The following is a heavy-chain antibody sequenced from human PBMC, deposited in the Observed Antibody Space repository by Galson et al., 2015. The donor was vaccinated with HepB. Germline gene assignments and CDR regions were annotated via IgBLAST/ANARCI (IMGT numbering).Heavy chain of an antibody. J-gene: IGHJ5*02. CDR1: GFPFNNAW. D-gene: IGHD2-8*02. Sequence: SLRLSCAASGFPFNNAWMTWVRQAPGMGLEWVGRIKSKTDGETTDYAAPVKGRFTISGDDSKNRLYLQMNSLKPEDTAVYYCTTDVYYSTYWSWLDPWGQGTLVTVSS. CDR3: TTDVYYSTYWSWLDP. V-gene: IGHV3-15*01. CDR2: IKSKTDGETT.